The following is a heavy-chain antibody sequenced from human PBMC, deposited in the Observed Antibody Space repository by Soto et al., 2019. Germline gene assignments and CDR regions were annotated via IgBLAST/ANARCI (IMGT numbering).Heavy chain of an antibody. Sequence: GPLRLSCAASGFTFSNYFMHWVRQVPGEGLVWVSRMSGDGKTISYADSMKGRFTISRDNAKNTLYLQMNSLRVEDTAVYYCARTYVPGIAGFDPWGQGTLVTVSS. V-gene: IGHV3-74*01. CDR2: MSGDGKTI. J-gene: IGHJ5*02. CDR1: GFTFSNYF. D-gene: IGHD1-1*01. CDR3: ARTYVPGIAGFDP.